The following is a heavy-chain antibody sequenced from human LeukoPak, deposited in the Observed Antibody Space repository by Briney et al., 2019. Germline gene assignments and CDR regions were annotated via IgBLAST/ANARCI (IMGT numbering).Heavy chain of an antibody. CDR3: ARLPYDILTGYPYYSDY. CDR2: INHSGST. Sequence: SETLSLTCAVYGGSFSGYYWSWIRQPPGKGLEWIGEINHSGSTNYNPSLKSRVTISVDTSKNQFSLKLSSVTAADTAVYYCARLPYDILTGYPYYSDYWGQGTLVTVSS. J-gene: IGHJ4*02. V-gene: IGHV4-34*01. CDR1: GGSFSGYY. D-gene: IGHD3-9*01.